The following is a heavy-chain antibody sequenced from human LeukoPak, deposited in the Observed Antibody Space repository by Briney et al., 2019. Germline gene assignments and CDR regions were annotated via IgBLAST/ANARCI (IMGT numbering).Heavy chain of an antibody. Sequence: GASVKVSCKASGYTFTSYALSWVRQAPGQGLEWMGWHNINNGNTKYAQKFQGRVTMTRITSTNTAYLELRNLISDDTAVYYCVRDLTPSFCTSGSCPYGGYFDHWGQGTLVTVSS. D-gene: IGHD2-15*01. CDR3: VRDLTPSFCTSGSCPYGGYFDH. CDR1: GYTFTSYA. CDR2: HNINNGNT. J-gene: IGHJ4*02. V-gene: IGHV1-18*04.